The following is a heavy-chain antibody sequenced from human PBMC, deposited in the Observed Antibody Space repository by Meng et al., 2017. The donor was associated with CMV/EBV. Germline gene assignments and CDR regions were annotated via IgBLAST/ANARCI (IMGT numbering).Heavy chain of an antibody. V-gene: IGHV4-39*07. Sequence: PGAGPGLVKPSGPLSPPCTGSGGSISSSSYYWGWSRQPPGKGLEWIGSIYYSGSTYYNPSLKSRVTISVDTSKNQFSLKLSSVTAADTAVYYCATITMVRGVIGSYYYYYMDVWGKGTTVTVSS. J-gene: IGHJ6*03. CDR2: IYYSGST. D-gene: IGHD3-10*01. CDR3: ATITMVRGVIGSYYYYYMDV. CDR1: GGSISSSSYY.